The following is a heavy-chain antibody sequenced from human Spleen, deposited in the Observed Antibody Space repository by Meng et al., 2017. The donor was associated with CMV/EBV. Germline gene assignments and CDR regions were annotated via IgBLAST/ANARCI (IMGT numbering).Heavy chain of an antibody. CDR3: AREDQSIAPRPDY. CDR2: IYSGGNT. Sequence: GGSLRLSCAASGFIVSSNYMSWVRQDPGKGLEWVSVIYSGGNTYYADSVKGRFTISRDNSKNTLYLQMNSLRAEDTAVYYCAREDQSIAPRPDYWGQGTLVTVSS. V-gene: IGHV3-53*01. J-gene: IGHJ4*02. D-gene: IGHD6-6*01. CDR1: GFIVSSNY.